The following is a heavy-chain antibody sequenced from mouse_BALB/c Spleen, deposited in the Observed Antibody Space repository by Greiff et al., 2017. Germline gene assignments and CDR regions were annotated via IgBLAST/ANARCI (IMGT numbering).Heavy chain of an antibody. V-gene: IGHV1-77*01. CDR1: GYTFTDYV. D-gene: IGHD1-1*01. Sequence: VHLVESGPELVKPGASVKMSCKASGYTFTDYVISWVKQRTGQGLEWIGEIYPGSGSTYYNEKFKGKATLTADKSSSTAYMQLSSLTSEDSAVYFCAPYYYGSRGENYCDYWGQGTTLTVSS. J-gene: IGHJ2*01. CDR2: IYPGSGST. CDR3: APYYYGSRGENYCDY.